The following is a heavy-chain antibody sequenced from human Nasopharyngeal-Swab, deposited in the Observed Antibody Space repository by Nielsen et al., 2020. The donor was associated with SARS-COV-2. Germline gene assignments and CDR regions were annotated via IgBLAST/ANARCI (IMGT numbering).Heavy chain of an antibody. D-gene: IGHD1-26*01. J-gene: IGHJ4*02. Sequence: GESLKISCAASGFTFSAYEMNWVRQAPGKGLEWLSYISRGGSTIHYADSVKGRFTISRDDAKNSLYLQMDSLRADDTAIYYCARDQTPLLEGWVYFDYWGQGTMVTVPS. CDR2: ISRGGSTI. CDR3: ARDQTPLLEGWVYFDY. CDR1: GFTFSAYE. V-gene: IGHV3-48*03.